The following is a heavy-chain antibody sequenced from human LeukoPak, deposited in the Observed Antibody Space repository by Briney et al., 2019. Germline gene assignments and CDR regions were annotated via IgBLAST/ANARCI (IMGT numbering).Heavy chain of an antibody. D-gene: IGHD2-2*01. Sequence: PRGPLRLSSAAPRFTSSRSRMSWVRQALQKGLWRVAHIKQGGSEKYYVGSVKGRFTISRDNAKNSLYLQMNSLRAEDTAVYYCARDGEHSSWSNYYYYMDVWGKGTTVTVSS. CDR2: IKQGGSEK. CDR1: RFTSSRSR. V-gene: IGHV3-7*01. J-gene: IGHJ6*03. CDR3: ARDGEHSSWSNYYYYMDV.